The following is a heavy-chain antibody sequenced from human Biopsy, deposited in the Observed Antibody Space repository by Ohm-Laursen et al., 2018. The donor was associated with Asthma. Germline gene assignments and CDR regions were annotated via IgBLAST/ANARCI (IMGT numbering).Heavy chain of an antibody. CDR2: ISYDGSNK. Sequence: SLRLSCAASGFTFSSYAMHWVRQAPGKGLEWVAVISYDGSNKYYADSVKGRFTISRDNSKNTLYLQMNSLRAADTAVYYCARDLHPTNHLGELSEGFDYWGQGTLVTVSS. CDR1: GFTFSSYA. V-gene: IGHV3-30-3*01. CDR3: ARDLHPTNHLGELSEGFDY. D-gene: IGHD3-16*02. J-gene: IGHJ4*02.